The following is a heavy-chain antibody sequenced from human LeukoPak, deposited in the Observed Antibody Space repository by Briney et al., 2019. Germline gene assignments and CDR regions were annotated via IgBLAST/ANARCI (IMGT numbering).Heavy chain of an antibody. CDR2: IIPIFGTA. CDR1: GGTFSSYA. V-gene: IGHV1-69*13. CDR3: AATPYDSSGYYPYYYYGLDV. Sequence: SVKVSCKASGGTFSSYAISWVRQAPGQGLEWMGGIIPIFGTANYAQKFQGRVTITADESTSTAYMELSSLRSEDTAVYYCAATPYDSSGYYPYYYYGLDVWGQGTTVTVSS. D-gene: IGHD3-22*01. J-gene: IGHJ6*02.